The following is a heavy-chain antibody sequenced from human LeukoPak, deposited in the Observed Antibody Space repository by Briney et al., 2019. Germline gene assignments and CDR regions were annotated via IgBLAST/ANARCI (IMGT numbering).Heavy chain of an antibody. CDR1: GYTFTSYY. CDR2: INPSGGST. V-gene: IGHV1-46*01. Sequence: GASVKVSRKASGYTFTSYYMHWVRQAPGQGLEWMGIINPSGGSTSYAQKFQGRVTMTRDMSTSTVYMELSSLRSEDTAVYYCARVGHGSGSYNWFDPWGQGTLVTVSS. CDR3: ARVGHGSGSYNWFDP. D-gene: IGHD3-10*01. J-gene: IGHJ5*02.